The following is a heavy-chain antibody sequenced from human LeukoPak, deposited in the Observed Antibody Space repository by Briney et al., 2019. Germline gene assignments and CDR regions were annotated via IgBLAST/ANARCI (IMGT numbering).Heavy chain of an antibody. CDR1: GGSITTSSYY. CDR2: IYYSGST. Sequence: SETLSLTCTVSGGSITTSSYYWGWIRQPPGKGLEWIGIIYYSGSTYYNPSLKSRVTISVDTSKNKFSLKLNSVTAADTAVYYCARPAYRGSYYDAFDIWGQGTMVTVSS. V-gene: IGHV4-39*01. CDR3: ARPAYRGSYYDAFDI. J-gene: IGHJ3*02. D-gene: IGHD1-26*01.